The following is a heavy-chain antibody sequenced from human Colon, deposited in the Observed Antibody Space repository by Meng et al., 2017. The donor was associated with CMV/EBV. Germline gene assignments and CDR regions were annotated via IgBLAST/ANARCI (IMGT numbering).Heavy chain of an antibody. D-gene: IGHD1-14*01. CDR3: TKDRVGGGATAFDS. CDR1: GFTINNYD. J-gene: IGHJ4*02. Sequence: SGFTINNYDMHWVRQAPGRGLEWVATISYDGSRTYSADSVKGRFTISRDNSKLTLDLQMTSLIREDTALYYCTKDRVGGGATAFDSWGQGTLVTVSS. CDR2: ISYDGSRT. V-gene: IGHV3-30*18.